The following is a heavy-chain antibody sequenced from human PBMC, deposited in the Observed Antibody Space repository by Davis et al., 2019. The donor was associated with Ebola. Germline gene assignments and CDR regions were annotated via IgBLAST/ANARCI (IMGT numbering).Heavy chain of an antibody. D-gene: IGHD6-19*01. CDR2: ISSSSSTI. CDR3: ARGPPSSGWYFDY. Sequence: GGSLRLSCAASGFTFSSYSMNWVRQAPGKGLEWVSYISSSSSTIYYADSVKGRFTISRDNSKNTLYLQMGSLRAEDMAVYYCARGPPSSGWYFDYWGQGTLVTVSS. J-gene: IGHJ4*02. CDR1: GFTFSSYS. V-gene: IGHV3-48*01.